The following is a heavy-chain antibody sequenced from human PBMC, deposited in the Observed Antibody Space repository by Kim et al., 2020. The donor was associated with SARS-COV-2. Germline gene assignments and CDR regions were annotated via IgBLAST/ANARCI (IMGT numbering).Heavy chain of an antibody. J-gene: IGHJ4*02. CDR3: AKERRKYCSGGSCHLEY. Sequence: VKGRFTIPQDNSKDTLYLQMNNLRAEDTAVYYCAKERRKYCSGGSCHLEYWGQGTLVTVSS. D-gene: IGHD2-15*01. V-gene: IGHV3-33*06.